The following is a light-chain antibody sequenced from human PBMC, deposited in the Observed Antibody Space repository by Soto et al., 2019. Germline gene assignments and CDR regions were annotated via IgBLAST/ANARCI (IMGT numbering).Light chain of an antibody. Sequence: DIQMIQSPSTLSASVGDRVTITCRASQSISSWLAWYQQKPGKAPKLLIDKASSLESGVPSRFSGSGSGTEFTLTISSLQPDDFATYYCQQYNSYPYTFGQGTRLEIK. CDR2: KAS. CDR3: QQYNSYPYT. J-gene: IGKJ5*01. V-gene: IGKV1-5*03. CDR1: QSISSW.